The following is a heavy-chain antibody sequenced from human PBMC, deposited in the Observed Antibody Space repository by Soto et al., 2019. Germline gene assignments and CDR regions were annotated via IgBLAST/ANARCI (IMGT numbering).Heavy chain of an antibody. V-gene: IGHV3-21*01. D-gene: IGHD2-2*01. CDR2: IGRRSDI. CDR3: AREDSIIIPAVSDF. J-gene: IGHJ4*02. Sequence: GGSLRLSCEASGFSFSTYSMHWVRQAPGKGLEWVSSIGRRSDIYYADSVKGRFTISRDNAKNSVSLQMNTLRVEDTAVYYCAREDSIIIPAVSDFWGQGTLVTISS. CDR1: GFSFSTYS.